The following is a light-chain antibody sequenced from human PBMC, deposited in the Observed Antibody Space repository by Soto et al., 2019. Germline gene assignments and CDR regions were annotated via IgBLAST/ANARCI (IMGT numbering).Light chain of an antibody. CDR3: QQYYDWPRT. CDR1: ERVSSN. V-gene: IGKV3-15*01. J-gene: IGKJ1*01. Sequence: EIVMTQSPATLAVSPGERATLSCRASERVSSNLACYQHKPGQAPMVVIYVESAMATCIRARFSGRGSGTEFTLSISSLQSEDFAVYLCQQYYDWPRTFGQGTRWIS. CDR2: VES.